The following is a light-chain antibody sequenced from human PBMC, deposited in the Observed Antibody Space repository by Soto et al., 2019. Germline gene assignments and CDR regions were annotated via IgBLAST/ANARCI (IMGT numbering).Light chain of an antibody. V-gene: IGLV2-8*01. CDR2: EVT. Sequence: QSALTQPPSASGSPGKSVTISCTGTSSDIGGYNYVSWYQQHPGKAPKVMIYEVTKRPSGVPDRFSGSKSGNTASLTVSGLQAEDEADYYCSSFAGSNEVVFGGGTQLTVL. J-gene: IGLJ2*01. CDR3: SSFAGSNEVV. CDR1: SSDIGGYNY.